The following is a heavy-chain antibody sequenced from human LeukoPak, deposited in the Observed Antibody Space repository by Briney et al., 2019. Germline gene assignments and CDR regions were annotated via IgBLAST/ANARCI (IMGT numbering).Heavy chain of an antibody. CDR1: GFIFSDAW. CDR3: ARGGGYGGPFDY. V-gene: IGHV3-66*01. CDR2: FYSGGST. D-gene: IGHD4-23*01. J-gene: IGHJ4*02. Sequence: GGSLRLSCTASGFIFSDAWMSWVRQAPGKGLEWVSVFYSGGSTYYADSVKGRFTISRDNSKNTLYLQMNSLRAEDTAVYYCARGGGYGGPFDYWGQGTLVTVSS.